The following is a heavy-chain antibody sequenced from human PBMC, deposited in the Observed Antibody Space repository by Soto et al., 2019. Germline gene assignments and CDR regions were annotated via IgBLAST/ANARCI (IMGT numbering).Heavy chain of an antibody. Sequence: SGPTLVNPTQTLTLTCTFSGFSLSTSGVGVGWIRQPPGKALEWLALIYWNDDKRYSPSTRNTPTITKDTSNNHVDLTTTIMNPEATATYYCAPTASYSRSSNWSDPWGQGTLVTVSS. CDR1: GFSLSTSGVG. CDR2: IYWNDDK. CDR3: APTASYSRSSNWSDP. J-gene: IGHJ5*02. D-gene: IGHD6-13*01. V-gene: IGHV2-5*01.